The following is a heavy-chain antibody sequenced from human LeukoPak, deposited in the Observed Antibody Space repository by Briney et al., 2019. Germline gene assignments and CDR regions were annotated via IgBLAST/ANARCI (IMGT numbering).Heavy chain of an antibody. J-gene: IGHJ4*02. CDR1: GGSFSGYY. CDR2: INHSGST. CDR3: ARMISGYEDY. V-gene: IGHV4-34*01. D-gene: IGHD5-12*01. Sequence: PSETLSLTCAVYGGSFSGYYWSWIRQPPGKGLEWIGEINHSGSTNYNPSLKSRVTISVDTSKNQFSLKLSSVTAADTAVYYCARMISGYEDYWGQGTLVTVSS.